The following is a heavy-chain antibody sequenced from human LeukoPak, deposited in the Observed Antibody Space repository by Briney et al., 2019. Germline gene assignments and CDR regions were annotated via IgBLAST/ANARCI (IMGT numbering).Heavy chain of an antibody. CDR1: GGTFSSYA. V-gene: IGHV1-69*04. CDR3: ARSAQYYDFWSGTYYFDY. D-gene: IGHD3-3*01. J-gene: IGHJ4*02. Sequence: ASVKVSCKASGGTFSSYAISWVRQAPGQGLEWMGRIIPILGIANYAQKFQGRVTITADESTSTAYMELSSLRSEDTAVYYCARSAQYYDFWSGTYYFDYWGQGTLVTVSS. CDR2: IIPILGIA.